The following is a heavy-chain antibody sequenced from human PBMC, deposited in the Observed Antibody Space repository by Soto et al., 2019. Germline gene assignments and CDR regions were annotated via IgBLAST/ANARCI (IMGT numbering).Heavy chain of an antibody. V-gene: IGHV1-69*13. CDR1: GGTFSSYA. J-gene: IGHJ6*02. D-gene: IGHD1-26*01. CDR3: ARDSGSYQYYYYGMDV. Sequence: SVKVSCKASGGTFSSYAISWVRQAPGQGLEWMGGIIPIFGTANYAQKFQGRVTITADESTSTAYMELSSLRSEDTAVYYCARDSGSYQYYYYGMDVWGQGTTVTVSS. CDR2: IIPIFGTA.